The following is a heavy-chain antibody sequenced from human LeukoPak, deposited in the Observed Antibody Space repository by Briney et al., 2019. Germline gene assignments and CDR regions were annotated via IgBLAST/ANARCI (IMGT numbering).Heavy chain of an antibody. D-gene: IGHD2-8*01. Sequence: PGGSLRLSCAASGFTFSSYGMHWVRQAPGKGLEWVAVIWYDGSNKYYADSVKGRFTISRDNSKNTLYLQMNSLRAEDTAVYYCAKGLNNYYYGMDVWGQGTTVTVSS. CDR3: AKGLNNYYYGMDV. V-gene: IGHV3-33*06. J-gene: IGHJ6*02. CDR2: IWYDGSNK. CDR1: GFTFSSYG.